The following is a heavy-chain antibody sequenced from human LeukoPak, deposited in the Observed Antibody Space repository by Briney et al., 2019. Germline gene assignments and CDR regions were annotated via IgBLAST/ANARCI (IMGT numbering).Heavy chain of an antibody. CDR3: ARLFLGAAAARYYYYYYYMDV. V-gene: IGHV4-59*12. J-gene: IGHJ6*03. CDR2: IYYSGST. CDR1: GGSISSYY. Sequence: SETLSLTCTVSGGSISSYYWSWIRQPPGKGLEWIGYIYYSGSTNYNPSLKSRVTISVDTSKNQFSLKLSSVTAADTAVYYCARLFLGAAAARYYYYYYYMDVWGKGTTVTISS. D-gene: IGHD6-6*01.